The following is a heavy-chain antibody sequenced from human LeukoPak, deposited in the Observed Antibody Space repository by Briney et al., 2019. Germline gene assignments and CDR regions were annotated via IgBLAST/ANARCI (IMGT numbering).Heavy chain of an antibody. D-gene: IGHD6-19*01. V-gene: IGHV3-23*01. J-gene: IGHJ4*02. CDR1: GFTFSSYG. CDR3: AKAETSSRDYLDY. CDR2: ISGSGGST. Sequence: GGSLRLSCAASGFTFSSYGMSWVRQAPGKGLEWVSLISGSGGSTYYADSVKGRFTISRDNSKNTLYLQMNSLRAEDTAVYYCAKAETSSRDYLDYWGQGTLVTVSS.